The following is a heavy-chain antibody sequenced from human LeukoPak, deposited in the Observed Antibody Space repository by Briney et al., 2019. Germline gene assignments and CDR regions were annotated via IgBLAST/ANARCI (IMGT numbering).Heavy chain of an antibody. J-gene: IGHJ4*02. CDR1: GFTFSSYW. D-gene: IGHD1-26*01. CDR2: IKQDGSEK. Sequence: GGSLRLSCAASGFTFSSYWMSWVRQAPGKGLEWVANIKQDGSEKYYVDSVKGRFTISRDYSKNTLYLQMNSLRAEDTAVYYCAKDTRGWELLRTLDYWGQGTLVTVSS. V-gene: IGHV3-7*01. CDR3: AKDTRGWELLRTLDY.